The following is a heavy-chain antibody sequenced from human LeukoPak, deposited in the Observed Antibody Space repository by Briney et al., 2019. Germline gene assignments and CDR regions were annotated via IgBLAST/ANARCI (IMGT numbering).Heavy chain of an antibody. D-gene: IGHD6-19*01. Sequence: GGSLRLSCAASGFTFSSYAMHWVRQAPGKGLEWVAVIWYDGSNKYYADSVKGRFTISRDNSKNTLYLQMNSLRAEDTAVYYCARGMDSSGWYGLDYWGQGTLVTVSS. CDR1: GFTFSSYA. V-gene: IGHV3-33*08. CDR3: ARGMDSSGWYGLDY. CDR2: IWYDGSNK. J-gene: IGHJ4*02.